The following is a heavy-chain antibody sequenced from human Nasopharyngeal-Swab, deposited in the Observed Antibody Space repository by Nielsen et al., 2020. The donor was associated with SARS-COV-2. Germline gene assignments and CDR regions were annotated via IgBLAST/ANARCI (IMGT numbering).Heavy chain of an antibody. J-gene: IGHJ6*02. CDR2: IYYSGST. CDR3: ARGGFSGSYRPYYYYGMDV. Sequence: WIRQPPGKGLEWIGYIYYSGSTNYNPSLKSRVTISVDTSKNQFSLKLSSVTAADTAVYYCARGGFSGSYRPYYYYGMDVWGQGTTVTVSS. V-gene: IGHV4-59*01. D-gene: IGHD3-10*01.